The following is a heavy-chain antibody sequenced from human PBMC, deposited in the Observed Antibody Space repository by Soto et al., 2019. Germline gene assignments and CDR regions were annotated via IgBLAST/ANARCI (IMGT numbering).Heavy chain of an antibody. Sequence: QVQLVQSGAEVKKPGASVKVSCKASGYTFTSYDINWVRQATGQGLEWMGWMNPSSGNTGYAQNFRGRVTMTRNTSTRTAYMELSRMGSVDAAVYYCASGIRVRGFDAWGQGTQVPVSS. CDR1: GYTFTSYD. J-gene: IGHJ5*02. CDR3: ASGIRVRGFDA. CDR2: MNPSSGNT. V-gene: IGHV1-8*01.